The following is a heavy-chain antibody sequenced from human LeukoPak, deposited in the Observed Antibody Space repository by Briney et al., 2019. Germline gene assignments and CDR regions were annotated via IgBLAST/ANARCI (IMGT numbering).Heavy chain of an antibody. CDR1: GFTFSSYA. D-gene: IGHD3-22*01. V-gene: IGHV3-30-3*01. CDR3: ARDPDYYDSSGYYNYYFDY. J-gene: IGHJ4*02. CDR2: XXXDGSNK. Sequence: QPGRSLRLSCAASGFTFSSYAMHWVRQAXXXXXEWVXVXXXDGSNKYYADSVKGRFTISRDNSKNTLYLQMNSLRAEDTAVYYCARDPDYYDSSGYYNYYFDYWGQGTLVTVSS.